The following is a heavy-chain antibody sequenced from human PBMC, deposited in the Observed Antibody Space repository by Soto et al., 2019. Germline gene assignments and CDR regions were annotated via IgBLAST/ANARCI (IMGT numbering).Heavy chain of an antibody. Sequence: LRLSCAASGLTFTRYSMNWVRQAPGKGLEWVSSISSTTNYIYYADSMKGRFTVSRDNAKNSVYLEMNSLSAEDTAVYYCARESEDLTSNFDYWGQGTLVTVSS. CDR3: ARESEDLTSNFDY. V-gene: IGHV3-21*01. J-gene: IGHJ4*02. CDR2: ISSTTNYI. CDR1: GLTFTRYS.